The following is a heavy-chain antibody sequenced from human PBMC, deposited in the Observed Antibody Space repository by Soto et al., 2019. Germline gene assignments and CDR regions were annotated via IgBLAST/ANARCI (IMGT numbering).Heavy chain of an antibody. J-gene: IGHJ6*02. CDR2: INGGDSNK. V-gene: IGHV3-23*01. D-gene: IGHD3-3*01. CDR1: GFTFRSSP. CDR3: AREELTIFGVVMITYYYGMDV. Sequence: PGGSLRLSCAVSGFTFRSSPMSWVRRAPGKGLEWVSGINGGDSNKHYADSVRGRFTISRDNSKNTLYLQMNSLRAEDTAMYYCAREELTIFGVVMITYYYGMDVWGQGTTVTVSS.